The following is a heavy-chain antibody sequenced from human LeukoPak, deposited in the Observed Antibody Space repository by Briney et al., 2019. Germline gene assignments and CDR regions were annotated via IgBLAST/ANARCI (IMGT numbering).Heavy chain of an antibody. J-gene: IGHJ5*02. CDR2: INGGGGTT. CDR3: ARDRVVTPYNWFDP. CDR1: GFTFSDYA. V-gene: IGHV3-23*01. D-gene: IGHD4-23*01. Sequence: GGSLRLSCAASGFTFSDYAMAWVRQAPGEGLEWVSSINGGGGTTFYADSVKGRFTISRDNHVNTLYLQMDILRVEDTAVYYCARDRVVTPYNWFDPWGQGTLVTVSS.